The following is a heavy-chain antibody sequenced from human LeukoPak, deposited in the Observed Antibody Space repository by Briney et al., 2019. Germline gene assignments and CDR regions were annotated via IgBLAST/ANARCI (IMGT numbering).Heavy chain of an antibody. Sequence: GGFLRLSCVASGFTFSSYAMSWVRQAPGKGLEWVSAISADASSTYYADSVEGRFTIPRYNSKNTLYLQMNSLRADDTAVYYCARGAYGDYDYWGQGTLVTVSS. J-gene: IGHJ4*02. CDR2: ISADASST. CDR3: ARGAYGDYDY. D-gene: IGHD4-17*01. V-gene: IGHV3-23*01. CDR1: GFTFSSYA.